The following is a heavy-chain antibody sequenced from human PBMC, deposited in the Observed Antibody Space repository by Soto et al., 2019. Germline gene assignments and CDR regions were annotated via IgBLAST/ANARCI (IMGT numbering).Heavy chain of an antibody. CDR1: GYTFTTYT. V-gene: IGHV1-3*01. CDR2: INAGNGET. D-gene: IGHD2-2*02. Sequence: VPLVQSGAEVMQPGASVKVSCQASGYTFTTYTIQWVRQAPGQRLEWMGWINAGNGETKYSQNFQGRVTITRDTSASTAYMELNSLRSEDTAVYYCARSTTSCYSLCWFDPWGQGTLVTVSS. CDR3: ARSTTSCYSLCWFDP. J-gene: IGHJ5*02.